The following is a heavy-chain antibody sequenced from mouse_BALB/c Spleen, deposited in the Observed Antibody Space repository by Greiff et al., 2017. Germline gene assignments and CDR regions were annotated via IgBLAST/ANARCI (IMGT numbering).Heavy chain of an antibody. D-gene: IGHD1-1*01. V-gene: IGHV1-9*01. CDR1: GYTFSSYW. CDR3: TRGATVYYAMDY. J-gene: IGHJ4*01. CDR2: ILPGSGST. Sequence: QVQLQQSGAELMKPGASVKISCKATGYTFSSYWIEWVKQRPGHGLEWIGEILPGSGSTNYNEKFKGKATFTADTSSNTAYIQLSSLTSEDSAVYYCTRGATVYYAMDYWGQGTSVTVSS.